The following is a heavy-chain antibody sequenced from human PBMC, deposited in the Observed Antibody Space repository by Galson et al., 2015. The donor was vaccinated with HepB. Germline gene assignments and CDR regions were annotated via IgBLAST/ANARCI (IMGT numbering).Heavy chain of an antibody. V-gene: IGHV3-21*01. CDR1: GFTFSSYS. CDR3: ARRRGAGN. J-gene: IGHJ4*02. D-gene: IGHD1-26*01. Sequence: SLRLSCAASGFTFSSYSMNWVRQAPGKGLEWVSSISSSSGYIYYADSVKGRFTISRDNAKNSLYLQMNSLRAEDTAVYYCARRRGAGNWGQGTLVTVSS. CDR2: ISSSSGYI.